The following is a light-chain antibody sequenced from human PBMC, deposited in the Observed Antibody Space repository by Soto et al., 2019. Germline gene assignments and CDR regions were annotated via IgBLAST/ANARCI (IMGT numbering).Light chain of an antibody. CDR1: QSISSW. Sequence: DIQMTQSPSTLSASVGDRVTITCRASQSISSWLAWYQQKPGKAPKLLIYKASSLETGVPSRFSGSGSGTEFTLTISSLQPDDFATYYFQQSGTFGQGTKVEIK. CDR3: QQSGT. CDR2: KAS. V-gene: IGKV1-5*03. J-gene: IGKJ1*01.